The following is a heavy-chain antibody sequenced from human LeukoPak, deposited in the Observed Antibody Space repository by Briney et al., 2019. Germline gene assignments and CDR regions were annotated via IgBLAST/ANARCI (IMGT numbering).Heavy chain of an antibody. D-gene: IGHD3-10*01. J-gene: IGHJ6*03. Sequence: ASVKVSCKASGYTFTGYYMHWVRQAPGQGLEWMGWINPNSGGTNYAQKFQGRVTMTRDTSISTAYMELSSLRSEDTAVYYCARPQFYYGSGSEIYYYMDVWGKGTTVTISS. CDR1: GYTFTGYY. CDR2: INPNSGGT. CDR3: ARPQFYYGSGSEIYYYMDV. V-gene: IGHV1-2*02.